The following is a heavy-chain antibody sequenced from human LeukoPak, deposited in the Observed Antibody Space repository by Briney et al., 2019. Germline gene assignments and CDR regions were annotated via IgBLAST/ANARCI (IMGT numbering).Heavy chain of an antibody. J-gene: IGHJ6*02. D-gene: IGHD1-26*01. CDR3: PRENGAAGYYYYGMDV. CDR2: TYYRSKWYN. Sequence: SQTLSLTCSISGDRVSSNSAAWNWIRQSPSRGLEWLGRTYYRSKWYNDYAVSVKSRITINPDTSKNQFSLQLNSLTPADTAVYYCPRENGAAGYYYYGMDVWGQGTTVTVSS. V-gene: IGHV6-1*01. CDR1: GDRVSSNSAA.